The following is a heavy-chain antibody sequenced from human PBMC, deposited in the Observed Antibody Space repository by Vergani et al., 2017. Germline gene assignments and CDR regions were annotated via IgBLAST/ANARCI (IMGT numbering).Heavy chain of an antibody. J-gene: IGHJ6*03. V-gene: IGHV1-69*12. CDR3: ASGTVTMEGSYYYYYYMDV. Sequence: QVQLVQSGAEVKKPGSSVKVSCKASGGTFSSYAISWVRQAPGQGLEWMGGIIPIFGTATYAQKFQGRVTITADESTSTAYMELSSLRAEDTAVYYCASGTVTMEGSYYYYYYMDVWGKGTTVTVSS. CDR1: GGTFSSYA. D-gene: IGHD4-17*01. CDR2: IIPIFGTA.